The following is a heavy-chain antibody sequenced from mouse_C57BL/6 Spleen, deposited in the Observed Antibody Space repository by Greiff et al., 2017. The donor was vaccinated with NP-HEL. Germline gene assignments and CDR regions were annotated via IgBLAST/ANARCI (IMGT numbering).Heavy chain of an antibody. D-gene: IGHD1-1*01. CDR3: ARKTVVALYAMDY. CDR1: GFTFSDYG. CDR2: ISSGSSTI. V-gene: IGHV5-17*01. J-gene: IGHJ4*01. Sequence: EVKLVESGGGLVKPGGSLKLSCAASGFTFSDYGMHWVRQAPEKGLEWVAYISSGSSTIYYADTVKGRFTISRDNAKNTLFLQMTSLRSEDTAMYYCARKTVVALYAMDYWGQGTSVTVSS.